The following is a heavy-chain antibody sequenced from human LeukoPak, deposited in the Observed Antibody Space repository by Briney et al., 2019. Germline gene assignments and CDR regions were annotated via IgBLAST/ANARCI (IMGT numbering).Heavy chain of an antibody. CDR3: ARALDYGDYEDAFDI. D-gene: IGHD4-17*01. V-gene: IGHV5-51*01. J-gene: IGHJ3*02. Sequence: KTGESLKISCKGSGYSFTSYWIGWVRQMPGKGLEWMGIIYPGDSDTRYSPSFQGQVTISADKSISTAYLQWSSLKASDTAMYYCARALDYGDYEDAFDIWGQGTMVTVSS. CDR1: GYSFTSYW. CDR2: IYPGDSDT.